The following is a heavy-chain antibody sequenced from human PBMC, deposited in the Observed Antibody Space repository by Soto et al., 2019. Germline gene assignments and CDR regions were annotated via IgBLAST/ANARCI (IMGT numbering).Heavy chain of an antibody. CDR2: ISSSSSYI. V-gene: IGHV3-21*01. D-gene: IGHD5-12*01. CDR3: ARVQGDGSQFDY. Sequence: GGSLRLSCAASGFTFISYSMNWVRQAPGKGLEWVSSISSSSSYIYYADSVKGRFTISRDNAKNSLYLQMNSLRAEDTAVYYCARVQGDGSQFDYWGQGNLVTVSS. J-gene: IGHJ4*02. CDR1: GFTFISYS.